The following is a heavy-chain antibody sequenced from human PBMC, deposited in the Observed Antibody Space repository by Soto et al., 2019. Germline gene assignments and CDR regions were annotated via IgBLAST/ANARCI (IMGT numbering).Heavy chain of an antibody. CDR3: ARDRLMATAGTARHYYGMDV. CDR2: IYYSGNT. CDR1: GGSIRSGGYY. V-gene: IGHV4-31*03. Sequence: SETLSLTCTVSGGSIRSGGYYWSWVRQSPRKGLEWIGNIYYSGNTYYNPSLKSRLTISVDTSKNQFSLNLSSVTAADTAVYYCARDRLMATAGTARHYYGMDVWGQGTTVTVSS. J-gene: IGHJ6*02. D-gene: IGHD5-18*01.